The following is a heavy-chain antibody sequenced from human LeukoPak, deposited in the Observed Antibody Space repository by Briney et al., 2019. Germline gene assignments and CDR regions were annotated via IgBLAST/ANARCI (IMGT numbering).Heavy chain of an antibody. D-gene: IGHD2-15*01. Sequence: APVKVSCKASGYTFTSYDINWVRQATGQGLEWMGWMNPNSGNTGYAQEFQGRVTMTRNSSITTAYMELSSLRSEDTAVYYCARRHGRCSDGSCYYPDYWGQGTLVTVSS. CDR2: MNPNSGNT. J-gene: IGHJ4*02. CDR1: GYTFTSYD. CDR3: ARRHGRCSDGSCYYPDY. V-gene: IGHV1-8*01.